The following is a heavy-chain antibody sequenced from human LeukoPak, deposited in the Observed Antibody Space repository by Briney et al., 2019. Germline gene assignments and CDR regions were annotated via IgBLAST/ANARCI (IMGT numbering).Heavy chain of an antibody. CDR2: IYSGGST. V-gene: IGHV3-66*01. CDR3: ARARFASSCGEFDY. J-gene: IGHJ4*02. D-gene: IGHD6-6*01. CDR1: GFTVSSNY. Sequence: GGSLRLSCAASGFTVSSNYMSWVRQAPGKGLEWVSVIYSGGSTYYADSVKGRFTISRDNSKNTLYLQMNSLRAEDTAVYYCARARFASSCGEFDYWGQGTLVTVSS.